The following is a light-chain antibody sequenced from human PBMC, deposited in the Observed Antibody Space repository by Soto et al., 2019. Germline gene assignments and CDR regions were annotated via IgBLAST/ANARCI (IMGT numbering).Light chain of an antibody. Sequence: QSVLTQPASVSGSPGQSITISCTGGSSDIGGYNYVSWYQQHPGKAPKLIIYDVTYRPSGVSSRFSGSKSGNTASLSISGLQAEDEADYYCSSYTSSDTLVFGGGTKVTVL. CDR1: SSDIGGYNY. CDR3: SSYTSSDTLV. V-gene: IGLV2-14*03. J-gene: IGLJ2*01. CDR2: DVT.